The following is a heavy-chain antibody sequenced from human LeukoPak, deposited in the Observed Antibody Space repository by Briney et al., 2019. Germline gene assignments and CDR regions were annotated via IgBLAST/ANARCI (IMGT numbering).Heavy chain of an antibody. CDR1: GGSISSYY. V-gene: IGHV4-59*01. CDR3: ARSRDGYNWYYFDY. CDR2: IDHSGST. D-gene: IGHD5-24*01. Sequence: SETLSLTCTVSGGSISSYYWSWIRQPPGEGLEWIGEIDHSGSTNYTPSLKSRVTISVDTSKNQFSLKLSSVTAADTAVYYCARSRDGYNWYYFDYWGQGTLVTVSS. J-gene: IGHJ4*02.